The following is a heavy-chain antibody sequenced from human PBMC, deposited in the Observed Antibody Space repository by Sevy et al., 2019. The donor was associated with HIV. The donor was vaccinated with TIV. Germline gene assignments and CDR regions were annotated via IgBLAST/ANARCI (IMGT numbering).Heavy chain of an antibody. J-gene: IGHJ5*02. CDR3: ARGPFIVVVVAATGWFDP. CDR1: GGSFSGYY. Sequence: SETLSLTCAVYGGSFSGYYWSWIRQPPGKGLEWIGEINHSGSTNYNPSLKSRVTISVDTSKNQFSLKLSSVTAADTAVYYCARGPFIVVVVAATGWFDPSGQGTLVTVSS. CDR2: INHSGST. D-gene: IGHD2-15*01. V-gene: IGHV4-34*01.